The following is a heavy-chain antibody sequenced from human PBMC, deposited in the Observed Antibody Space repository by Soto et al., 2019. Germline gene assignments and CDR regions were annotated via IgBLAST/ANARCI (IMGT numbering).Heavy chain of an antibody. CDR2: IRSKPNTDAT. CDR1: GFTFSDSA. V-gene: IGHV3-73*01. CDR3: TRHVDCSGGSCYSGYYYYMDV. J-gene: IGHJ6*03. D-gene: IGHD2-15*01. Sequence: GGSLRLSCAASGFTFSDSAMHWVRQASGKGLEWVGRIRSKPNTDATAYAASVKGRFTISRDDSKNTAYLQMNSLKTEDTAVYYCTRHVDCSGGSCYSGYYYYMDVWGKGTEVTVSS.